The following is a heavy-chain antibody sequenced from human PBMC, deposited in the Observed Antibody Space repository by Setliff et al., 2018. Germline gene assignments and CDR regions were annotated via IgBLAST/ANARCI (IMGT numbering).Heavy chain of an antibody. CDR3: ARGYYNFLSGYYTPYYFDN. D-gene: IGHD3-3*01. V-gene: IGHV4-4*08. Sequence: SETLSLTCSVSGASITSYYWSWIRQPPGKGLEWIAYIHNNGRIKYNPALKSRVTISLDTSKNQFSLNLNSATAADTAVYYCARGYYNFLSGYYTPYYFDNWGQGTLVTVSS. J-gene: IGHJ4*02. CDR1: GASITSYY. CDR2: IHNNGRI.